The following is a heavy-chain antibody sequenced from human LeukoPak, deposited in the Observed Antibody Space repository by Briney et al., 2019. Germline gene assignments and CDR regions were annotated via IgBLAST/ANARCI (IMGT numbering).Heavy chain of an antibody. CDR1: GFTFSSYA. CDR3: ARDPGEIPDI. V-gene: IGHV3-30-3*01. D-gene: IGHD3-16*01. J-gene: IGHJ3*02. CDR2: ISYDGSNK. Sequence: GRSLRLSCAASGFTFSSYAMHWVRQAPGKGLEWVAVISYDGSNKYCADSVKGRFTISRDNSKNTLYLQMNSLRAEDTAVYYCARDPGEIPDIWGQGTMVTVSS.